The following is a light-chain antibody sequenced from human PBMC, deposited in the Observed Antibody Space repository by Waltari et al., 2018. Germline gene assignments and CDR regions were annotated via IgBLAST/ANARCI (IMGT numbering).Light chain of an antibody. Sequence: SSELTQDPAVSVALGQTVRLTCQGDSLRRYSASWYQQRPGQAPFLVLYGPDNRPSGIPDRFSGSTSGNTASLTITRAQAEDEGVYYCLSRDTSSTRVFGGGTTLTV. CDR2: GPD. CDR3: LSRDTSSTRV. J-gene: IGLJ3*02. V-gene: IGLV3-19*01. CDR1: SLRRYS.